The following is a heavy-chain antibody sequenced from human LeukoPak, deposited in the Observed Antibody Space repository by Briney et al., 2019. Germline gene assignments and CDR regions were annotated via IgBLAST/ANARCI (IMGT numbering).Heavy chain of an antibody. CDR2: IQYDGSNE. J-gene: IGHJ6*04. V-gene: IGHV3-30*02. Sequence: PGGSLRLSCAASRFTFSSYGMHWVRQAPGKGLEWVAYIQYDGSNEQYADSVKGRFSISRDSSKNILYLQMNSLRSEDTAVYYCATGLWFGKYLDVWGKGTTVTISS. CDR1: RFTFSSYG. D-gene: IGHD3-10*01. CDR3: ATGLWFGKYLDV.